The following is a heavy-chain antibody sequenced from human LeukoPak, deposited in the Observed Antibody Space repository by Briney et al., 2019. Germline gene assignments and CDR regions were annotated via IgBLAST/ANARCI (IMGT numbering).Heavy chain of an antibody. CDR1: GYTFTDYY. J-gene: IGHJ3*02. Sequence: ASVKVSCKSSGYTFTDYYMHWVRQAPGQGLEWMGWINPKSGGTNYAQNFQGRVTMTRDTSSSTAYMELSRLRFDDTVVYYCARGPRITIFGVVMANDAFDIWGQGTMVTVSS. CDR2: INPKSGGT. D-gene: IGHD3-3*01. CDR3: ARGPRITIFGVVMANDAFDI. V-gene: IGHV1-2*02.